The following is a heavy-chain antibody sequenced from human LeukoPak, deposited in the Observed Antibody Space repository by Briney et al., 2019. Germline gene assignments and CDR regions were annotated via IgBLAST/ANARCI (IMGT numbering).Heavy chain of an antibody. CDR3: AGDRSITNFGVVRRNKVGTLDV. D-gene: IGHD3-3*01. V-gene: IGHV3-48*01. Sequence: PGGSLRLSCAASGFTFSSYEMNWVRQAPGKGLEWVSYISSISSIIYYADSVKGRFTISRDNAKNSLYLQMNGLRAEDTAVYYCAGDRSITNFGVVRRNKVGTLDVWGKGSTVTVSS. CDR1: GFTFSSYE. J-gene: IGHJ6*04. CDR2: ISSISSII.